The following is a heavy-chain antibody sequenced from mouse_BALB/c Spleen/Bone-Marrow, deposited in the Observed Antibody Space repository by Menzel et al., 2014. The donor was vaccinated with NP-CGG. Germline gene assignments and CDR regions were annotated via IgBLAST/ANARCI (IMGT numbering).Heavy chain of an antibody. J-gene: IGHJ3*01. CDR3: ARGGNYAWFAY. V-gene: IGHV5-17*02. CDR2: ISSGSSTI. CDR1: GFTFSSFG. Sequence: EAHLVESGGGLVQPGGSRKLSCAASGFTFSSFGMHWVRQAPEKGLEWVAYISSGSSTIYYADTVKGRFTISRDNPKNTLFLQMTNLRSEDTAMYYCARGGNYAWFAYWGQGTLVTVSA. D-gene: IGHD2-1*01.